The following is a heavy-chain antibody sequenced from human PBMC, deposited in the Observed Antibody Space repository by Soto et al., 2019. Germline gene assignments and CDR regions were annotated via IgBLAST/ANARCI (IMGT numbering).Heavy chain of an antibody. Sequence: DVQLVESGGGLIQPGEPLRLSCAAFGLTISGKKYVAWVRQAPGKGLEWVSALYDVDGSFYADSVTGRFTISSDSSKTTVYLQMNDLRPDDTAVYYCATWHEREHAFDVWGQGTTVTISS. CDR2: LYDVDGS. J-gene: IGHJ3*01. CDR3: ATWHEREHAFDV. V-gene: IGHV3-53*01. CDR1: GLTISGKKY. D-gene: IGHD1-1*01.